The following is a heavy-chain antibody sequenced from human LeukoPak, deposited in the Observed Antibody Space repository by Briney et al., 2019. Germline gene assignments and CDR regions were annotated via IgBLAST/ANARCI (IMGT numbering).Heavy chain of an antibody. J-gene: IGHJ4*02. V-gene: IGHV4-31*03. D-gene: IGHD5-18*01. CDR3: AAVDTAMMGTYYFDY. CDR1: GGSISSGGYY. Sequence: SQTLSLTCTVSGGSISSGGYYWSWIRQHPGKGLEWIGYIYYSGSTYYNPSLKSRATISVDTSKNQFSLKLSSVTAADTAVYYCAAVDTAMMGTYYFDYWGQGTLVTVSS. CDR2: IYYSGST.